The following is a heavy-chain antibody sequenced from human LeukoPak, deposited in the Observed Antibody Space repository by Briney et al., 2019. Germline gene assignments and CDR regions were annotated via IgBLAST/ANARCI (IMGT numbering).Heavy chain of an antibody. CDR3: AVTGGSYRIDY. V-gene: IGHV3-30*03. CDR2: ISYDGSNK. D-gene: IGHD1-26*01. J-gene: IGHJ4*02. CDR1: GFTFSTYA. Sequence: GGSLRLSCAASGFTFSTYAMHWVRQAPGKGLEWVAVISYDGSNKYYADSVKGRFTISRDNSKNTLYLQMNSLRAEDTAVYYCAVTGGSYRIDYWGQGTLVTVSS.